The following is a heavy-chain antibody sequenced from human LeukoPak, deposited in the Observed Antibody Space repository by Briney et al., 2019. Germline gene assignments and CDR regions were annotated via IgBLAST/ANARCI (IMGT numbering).Heavy chain of an antibody. CDR3: AKQDTSMDYFDY. D-gene: IGHD5-18*01. CDR1: GSTFDDYA. J-gene: IGHJ4*02. Sequence: SLRLSCAASGSTFDDYAMHWVRQAPGKGLEWVSGISWSNDNIDYADSVKGRFTISRDNAKNSLYLQMNSLRAEDTAIYYCAKQDTSMDYFDYWGRGTLVSVSS. V-gene: IGHV3-9*01. CDR2: ISWSNDNI.